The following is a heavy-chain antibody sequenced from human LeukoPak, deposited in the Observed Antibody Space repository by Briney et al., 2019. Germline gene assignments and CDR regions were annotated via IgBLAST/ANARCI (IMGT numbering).Heavy chain of an antibody. D-gene: IGHD3-3*01. V-gene: IGHV1-46*01. Sequence: ASVKVSCKASGYTITSYHVHWVRQAPGQGLEWMGMINPSGGSTSYAQTFQGRVTMTRDTSTSTVYMELSSLRSDDTAVYYCARGGPDYDFWSGYYVPFDPWGQGTLVTVSS. J-gene: IGHJ5*02. CDR3: ARGGPDYDFWSGYYVPFDP. CDR2: INPSGGST. CDR1: GYTITSYH.